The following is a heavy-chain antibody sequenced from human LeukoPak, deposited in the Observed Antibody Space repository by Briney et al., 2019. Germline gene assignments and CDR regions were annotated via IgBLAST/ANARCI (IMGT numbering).Heavy chain of an antibody. D-gene: IGHD6-13*01. CDR1: GGTFSSYA. Sequence: SVKVSRKASGGTFSSYAISWVRQAPGQGLEWMGGIIPIFGTANYAQKFQGRVTITADKSTSTAYMELSSLRSEDTAVYYCATNLYSSSWYVWFDPWGQGTLVTVSS. CDR2: IIPIFGTA. J-gene: IGHJ5*02. V-gene: IGHV1-69*06. CDR3: ATNLYSSSWYVWFDP.